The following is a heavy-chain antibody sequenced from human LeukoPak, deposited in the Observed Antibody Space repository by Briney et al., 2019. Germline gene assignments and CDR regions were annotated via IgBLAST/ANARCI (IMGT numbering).Heavy chain of an antibody. CDR2: MNPNSGNT. V-gene: IGHV1-8*01. D-gene: IGHD6-13*01. Sequence: ASVKVSCTASGYTFTSYDINWVRQATGQGLEWMGWMNPNSGNTGYAQKFQGRVTMTRNTSISTAYMELSSLRSEDTAVYYCARGRRDRIAAHSIYYYMDVWGKGTTVTVSS. J-gene: IGHJ6*03. CDR3: ARGRRDRIAAHSIYYYMDV. CDR1: GYTFTSYD.